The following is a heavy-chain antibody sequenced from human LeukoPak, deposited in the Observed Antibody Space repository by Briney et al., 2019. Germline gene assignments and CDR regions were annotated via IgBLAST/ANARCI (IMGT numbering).Heavy chain of an antibody. J-gene: IGHJ3*02. CDR2: ISWNSGSI. V-gene: IGHV3-9*01. Sequence: GGSLRLSCAASGFTFDDYAMHWVRQAPGKGLEWVSGISWNSGSIGYADSVKGRFTISRGNAKNSLYLQMNSLRAEDTALYYCAREYSGSYRTAFDIWGQGTMVTVSS. CDR3: AREYSGSYRTAFDI. CDR1: GFTFDDYA. D-gene: IGHD1-26*01.